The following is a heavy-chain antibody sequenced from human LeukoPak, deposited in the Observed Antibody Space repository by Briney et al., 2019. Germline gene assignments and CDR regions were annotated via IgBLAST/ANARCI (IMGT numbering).Heavy chain of an antibody. D-gene: IGHD3-22*01. Sequence: PSETLSLTCTVSGGSISSGSYYWSWIRQPAGKGLEWIGRIYTSGSTNYNPSLKSRVTISVDTSKNQFSLKLSSVTAADTAVYYCARHGDTMMNDAFDIWGQGTMVTVSS. J-gene: IGHJ3*02. CDR3: ARHGDTMMNDAFDI. V-gene: IGHV4-61*02. CDR2: IYTSGST. CDR1: GGSISSGSYY.